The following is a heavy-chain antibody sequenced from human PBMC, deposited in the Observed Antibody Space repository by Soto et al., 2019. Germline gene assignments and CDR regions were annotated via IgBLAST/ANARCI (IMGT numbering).Heavy chain of an antibody. CDR2: ISNSGSI. Sequence: SETLSLTCTVSGGSISSGDYYWSWIRQPPGKGLEWIGYISNSGSIFYNPPLKSRLTISVDTSKNQFSLKLSSVTAADTAVYYCASQVVEEGYFDYWGKGTLVTVSS. J-gene: IGHJ4*02. CDR1: GGSISSGDYY. V-gene: IGHV4-30-4*01. CDR3: ASQVVEEGYFDY.